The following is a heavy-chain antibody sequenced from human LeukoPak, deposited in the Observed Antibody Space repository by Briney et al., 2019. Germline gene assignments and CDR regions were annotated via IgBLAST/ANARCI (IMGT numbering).Heavy chain of an antibody. D-gene: IGHD2-2*01. CDR3: AKDHISLAGIAQCSSTSCLFDY. J-gene: IGHJ4*02. V-gene: IGHV3-30*02. CDR2: IRYDGSNK. Sequence: GGSLRLSCAASGFTFSSYGMQWVRQAPGTGLEWVAFIRYDGSNKYYADSVKGRFTISRDNSKNTLYLQMNSLRAEDTAVYYCAKDHISLAGIAQCSSTSCLFDYWGQGTLVTVSS. CDR1: GFTFSSYG.